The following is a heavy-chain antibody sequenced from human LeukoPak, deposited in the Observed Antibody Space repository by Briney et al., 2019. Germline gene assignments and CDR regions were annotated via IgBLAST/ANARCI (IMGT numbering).Heavy chain of an antibody. CDR3: ARDKVIATAGTPNWFDP. CDR2: ISAYDGNT. D-gene: IGHD6-13*01. Sequence: ASVKVSCKASGYTFNRFGISWVRQAPGQGLEWLGWISAYDGNTNYAQNVQGRVTMTTDTSTSRAYMELRSLRYDDTAVYYCARDKVIATAGTPNWFDPWGQGTLVTVS. CDR1: GYTFNRFG. V-gene: IGHV1-18*01. J-gene: IGHJ5*02.